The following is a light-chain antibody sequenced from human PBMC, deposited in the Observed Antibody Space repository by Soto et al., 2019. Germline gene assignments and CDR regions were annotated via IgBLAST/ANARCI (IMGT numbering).Light chain of an antibody. CDR1: QSISSW. J-gene: IGKJ1*01. V-gene: IGKV1-5*03. CDR2: KAS. CDR3: RQSYITPVT. Sequence: DIQMTQSPSTLSASVGDRVTSTCRASQSISSWLAWYQQKPGKAPKLLIYKASSLESGVPSRFSGSGSGTDFALTISSLQPEDFATYYCRQSYITPVTFGQGTKVE.